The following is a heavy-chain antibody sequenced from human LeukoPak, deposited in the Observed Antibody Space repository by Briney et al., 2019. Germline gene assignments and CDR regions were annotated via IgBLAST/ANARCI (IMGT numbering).Heavy chain of an antibody. Sequence: GGSLRLSCAASGFTFSTYTMNWVRQAPGKGLEWVSSISSGSRDIYYADSVKGRFTISRDNAKNSLYLQMNSLRAEDTAVYYCARDLGGWYFDYWGQGTLVTVSS. D-gene: IGHD2-15*01. J-gene: IGHJ4*02. V-gene: IGHV3-21*01. CDR2: ISSGSRDI. CDR3: ARDLGGWYFDY. CDR1: GFTFSTYT.